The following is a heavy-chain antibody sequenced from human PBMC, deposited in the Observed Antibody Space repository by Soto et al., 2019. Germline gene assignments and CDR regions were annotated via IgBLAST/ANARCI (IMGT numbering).Heavy chain of an antibody. CDR1: GYTFTSYG. CDR2: ISAYNGNT. Sequence: ASVKVSCKASGYTFTSYGISWVRQAPGQGLEWMGWISAYNGNTNYAQKLQGRVTMTTDTSTSTAYMELRSLRSDDTAVYYCARAKDIVVVVAATSVYYFDYWGQGTPVTVSS. J-gene: IGHJ4*02. D-gene: IGHD2-15*01. V-gene: IGHV1-18*01. CDR3: ARAKDIVVVVAATSVYYFDY.